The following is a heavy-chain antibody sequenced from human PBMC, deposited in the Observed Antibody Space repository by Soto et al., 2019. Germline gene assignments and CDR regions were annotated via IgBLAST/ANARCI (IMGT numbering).Heavy chain of an antibody. V-gene: IGHV3-30-3*01. CDR3: ARSRHGSGSYTHFYYGLDV. J-gene: IGHJ6*02. CDR1: GFTFISYA. Sequence: QVQLVESGGGVVQPGRSLRLSCAASGFTFISYAMHWVRQAPGKGLEWVAVISFDGSTEYYAGSVKGRFTISRDNSKNTVYLQMNSPRSEDTAVYYCARSRHGSGSYTHFYYGLDVWGQGTTVTVSS. D-gene: IGHD3-10*01. CDR2: ISFDGSTE.